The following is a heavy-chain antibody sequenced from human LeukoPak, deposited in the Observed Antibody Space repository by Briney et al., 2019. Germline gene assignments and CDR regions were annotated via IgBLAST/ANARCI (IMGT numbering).Heavy chain of an antibody. CDR2: INPNSGGT. CDR3: ARGLRDSLLWFGELPSSFDY. V-gene: IGHV1-2*02. D-gene: IGHD3-10*01. Sequence: GASVKVSCKASGYTFTGYYMHWVGQAPGQGLEWMGWINPNSGGTNYAQKFQGRVTMTRDTSISTAYMELSRLRSDDTAVYYCARGLRDSLLWFGELPSSFDYWGQGTLVTVSS. J-gene: IGHJ4*02. CDR1: GYTFTGYY.